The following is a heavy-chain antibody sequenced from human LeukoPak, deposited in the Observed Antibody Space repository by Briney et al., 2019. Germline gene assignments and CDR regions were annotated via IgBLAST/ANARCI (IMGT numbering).Heavy chain of an antibody. V-gene: IGHV3-23*01. D-gene: IGHD3-10*01. CDR1: GFTFNTYG. CDR2: ISGSGGAT. J-gene: IGHJ4*02. Sequence: GGSLRLSCAASGFTFNTYGMSWVRQAPGKGLEWVSGISGSGGATYYADSVKGRFTISRDDSHNTLYLQMNSLRAEDTAVYFCARGGVDYYGSGTYYLMYYFDYWGQGALVTVSS. CDR3: ARGGVDYYGSGTYYLMYYFDY.